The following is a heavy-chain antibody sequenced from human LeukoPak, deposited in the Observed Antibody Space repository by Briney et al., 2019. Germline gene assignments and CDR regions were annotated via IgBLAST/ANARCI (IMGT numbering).Heavy chain of an antibody. Sequence: SETLSLTCTVSGGSISSYYWSWIRQPPGKGLEWIGYIYYSGSTNYNPSLKSRVTISVDTSKNQFSLKLSSVTAADTAVYYCARRRGIAADYFDYWGQGTLVTVSS. CDR3: ARRRGIAADYFDY. J-gene: IGHJ4*02. CDR1: GGSISSYY. CDR2: IYYSGST. V-gene: IGHV4-59*08. D-gene: IGHD6-13*01.